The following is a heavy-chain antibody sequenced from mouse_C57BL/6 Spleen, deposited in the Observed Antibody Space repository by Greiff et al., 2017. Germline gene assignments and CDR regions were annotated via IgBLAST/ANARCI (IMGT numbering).Heavy chain of an antibody. V-gene: IGHV1-82*01. CDR1: GYAFSSSW. Sequence: VKLMESGPELVKPGASVKISCKASGYAFSSSWMNWVKQRPGKGLEWIGRIYPGDGDTNYNGKFKGKATLTADKSSSTAYMQLSSLTSEDSEVYFCARDNYSNLYYFDYWGQGTTLTVSS. CDR2: IYPGDGDT. J-gene: IGHJ2*01. CDR3: ARDNYSNLYYFDY. D-gene: IGHD2-5*01.